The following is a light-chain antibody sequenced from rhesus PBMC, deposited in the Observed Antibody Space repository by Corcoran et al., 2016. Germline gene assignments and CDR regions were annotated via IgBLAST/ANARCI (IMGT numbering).Light chain of an antibody. Sequence: DIQMTQSPSSLSASVGDTVTITCRASQGISSFLAWYQQKPGKGPTPLIYYASNLESGVPSRFSGRGSGTEFTLTITSLQPEDFATYYCQQYNSAPFTFGPGTKLDIK. J-gene: IGKJ3*01. V-gene: IGKV1-37*01. CDR2: YAS. CDR3: QQYNSAPFT. CDR1: QGISSF.